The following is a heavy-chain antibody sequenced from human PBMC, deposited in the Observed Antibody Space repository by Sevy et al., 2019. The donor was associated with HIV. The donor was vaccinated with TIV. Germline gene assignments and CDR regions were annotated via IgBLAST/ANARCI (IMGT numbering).Heavy chain of an antibody. CDR1: GGSISSYY. CDR3: ARGVRYYDFWSGYSWFDP. Sequence: SETLSLTCTVSGGSISSYYWSWIRQPPGKGLEWIGYIYYSGSTNYNPSLKSRVTISVDTSKNQFSLKLSSVTAADTAVYYCARGVRYYDFWSGYSWFDPWGQGTLVTVSS. D-gene: IGHD3-3*01. V-gene: IGHV4-59*01. CDR2: IYYSGST. J-gene: IGHJ5*02.